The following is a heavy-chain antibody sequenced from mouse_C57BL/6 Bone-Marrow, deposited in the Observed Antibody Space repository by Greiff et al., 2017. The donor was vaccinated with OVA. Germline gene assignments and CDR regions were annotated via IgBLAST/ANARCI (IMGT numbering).Heavy chain of an antibody. D-gene: IGHD3-1*01. V-gene: IGHV1-81*01. CDR2: IYPRSGNT. J-gene: IGHJ2*01. CDR3: ARGGARLFDY. Sequence: QVQLQQSGAELARPGASVKLSCKASGYTFTSYGISWVKQRTGQGLEWIGEIYPRSGNTYYTEKFKGKATLTADKSSSTAYMELRSLTSEDSAVYFCARGGARLFDYWGQGTTLTVSS. CDR1: GYTFTSYG.